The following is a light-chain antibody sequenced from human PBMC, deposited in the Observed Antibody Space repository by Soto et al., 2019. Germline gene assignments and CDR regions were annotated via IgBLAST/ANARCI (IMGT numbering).Light chain of an antibody. V-gene: IGKV1D-13*01. Sequence: AIQLTQSPSSLSASVGDRVTITCRASQGISNALAWYQQRSGEAPKLLIYVASRLEGGVPSRFSGSGSGTDFTLTISSLQPEDFATYYCQQFSYYPQITFGQGTRLEMK. J-gene: IGKJ5*01. CDR2: VAS. CDR1: QGISNA. CDR3: QQFSYYPQIT.